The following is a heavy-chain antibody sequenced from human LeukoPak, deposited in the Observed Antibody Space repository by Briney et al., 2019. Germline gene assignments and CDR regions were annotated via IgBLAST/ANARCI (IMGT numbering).Heavy chain of an antibody. Sequence: PSETLSLTCTDSGGSISSYYWSWIRQPPGKGLEWIGYIYYSGSTNYNPSLKSRVTISVDTSKNQFSLKLSSVTAADTAVYYCARDRRDGSLGWFDPWGQGTLVTVSS. CDR2: IYYSGST. J-gene: IGHJ5*02. D-gene: IGHD5-24*01. CDR1: GGSISSYY. V-gene: IGHV4-59*01. CDR3: ARDRRDGSLGWFDP.